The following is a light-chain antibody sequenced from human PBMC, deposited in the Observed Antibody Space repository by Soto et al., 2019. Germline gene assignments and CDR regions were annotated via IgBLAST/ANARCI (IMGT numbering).Light chain of an antibody. CDR3: QQSYSTPPGEVFT. CDR2: AAS. J-gene: IGKJ3*01. Sequence: DIQMTQSPSSLSASVGDRVTITCRASQSISSYLNWYQQKPGKAPKLLIYAASSLQSGVPSRFSGSGSGTDFTLTISSLQPEDFATYYCQQSYSTPPGEVFTFGPGTKVDIK. CDR1: QSISSY. V-gene: IGKV1-39*01.